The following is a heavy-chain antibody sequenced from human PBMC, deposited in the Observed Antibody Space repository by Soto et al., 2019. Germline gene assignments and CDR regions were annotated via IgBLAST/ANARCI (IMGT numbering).Heavy chain of an antibody. Sequence: QVQLQQWGAGLLKPSETLSLTCAMYGGSFSDYYWSWVRQPPGKGLEWIGEINHGGNSHYNPSLKSRVTISVDTSNNQFSLKLTSVTAADTGVYYCAGREFSTSSFYYYYYAMDVWGQGTTVTVS. D-gene: IGHD6-6*01. V-gene: IGHV4-34*01. J-gene: IGHJ6*02. CDR2: INHGGNS. CDR3: AGREFSTSSFYYYYYAMDV. CDR1: GGSFSDYY.